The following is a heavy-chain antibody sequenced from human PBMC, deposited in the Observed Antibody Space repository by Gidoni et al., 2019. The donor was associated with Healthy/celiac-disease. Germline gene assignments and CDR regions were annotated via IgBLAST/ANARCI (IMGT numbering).Heavy chain of an antibody. Sequence: QVQLVQSGAEVKKPGSSVKVSCKASGGTVSSHTISWVRRAPGQGLEWMGRIIPILGIANYAQKFQGRVTITADKSTSTAYMELSSLRSEDTAVYYCASREVRGVIRDDAFDTWGQGTMVTVSS. J-gene: IGHJ3*02. CDR1: GGTVSSHT. CDR3: ASREVRGVIRDDAFDT. D-gene: IGHD3-10*01. CDR2: IIPILGIA. V-gene: IGHV1-69*02.